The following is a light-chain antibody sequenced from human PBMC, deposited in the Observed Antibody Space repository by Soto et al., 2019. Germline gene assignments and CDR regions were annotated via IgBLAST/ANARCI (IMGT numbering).Light chain of an antibody. J-gene: IGLJ2*01. CDR1: SSDVGGYNY. CDR2: DVS. Sequence: QSALTQPASVSGSPGQSITISCTGTSSDVGGYNYVSWYQQHPGKAPKLMIYDVSNRPSGVSNRFSGSKSGNTASLTISGLQAEDEADYYCSSYTSSSIPVVFGGATKLTVL. CDR3: SSYTSSSIPVV. V-gene: IGLV2-14*01.